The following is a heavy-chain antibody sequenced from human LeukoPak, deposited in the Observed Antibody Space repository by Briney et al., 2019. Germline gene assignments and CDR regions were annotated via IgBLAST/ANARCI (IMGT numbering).Heavy chain of an antibody. J-gene: IGHJ4*02. CDR3: ARESYYGSGSYLYFDY. D-gene: IGHD3-10*01. CDR2: ISAYNGNT. Sequence: ASVTVSCKASGYTFTSYGISWVRQAPGQGLEWMGWISAYNGNTNYAQKLQGRVTMTTDTSTSTAYMELRSLRSDDTAVYYCARESYYGSGSYLYFDYWGQGTLVTVSS. V-gene: IGHV1-18*01. CDR1: GYTFTSYG.